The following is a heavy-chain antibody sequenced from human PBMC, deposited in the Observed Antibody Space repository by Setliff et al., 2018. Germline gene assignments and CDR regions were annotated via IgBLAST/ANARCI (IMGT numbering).Heavy chain of an antibody. J-gene: IGHJ5*02. CDR3: ARHVLGYSSSYNWFDP. CDR1: GYSISSGYY. V-gene: IGHV4-38-2*01. Sequence: SETLSLTCAVSGYSISSGYYWGWIRQPPGKGLEWIGSIYHSGSTYYNPSLKSRVTISVDTSKNQFSLKLSSVTAADTAVYYCARHVLGYSSSYNWFDPWGQGTQVTV. D-gene: IGHD6-6*01. CDR2: IYHSGST.